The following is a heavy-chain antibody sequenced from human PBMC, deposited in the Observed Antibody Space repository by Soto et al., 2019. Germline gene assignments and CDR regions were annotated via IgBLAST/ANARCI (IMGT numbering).Heavy chain of an antibody. CDR3: ERDPPPHKNEITSWFDP. J-gene: IGHJ5*02. CDR1: GDSVSSNSAA. Sequence: SQTLSLTCAISGDSVSSNSAAWNWIRQSPSRGLEWLGRTYFRSRWYNDYAVSVKSRITINPDTSKNQFSLQLNSVTPEDTAVNFCERDPPPHKNEITSWFDPWGQGILVTVSS. CDR2: TYFRSRWYN. V-gene: IGHV6-1*01. D-gene: IGHD3-16*01.